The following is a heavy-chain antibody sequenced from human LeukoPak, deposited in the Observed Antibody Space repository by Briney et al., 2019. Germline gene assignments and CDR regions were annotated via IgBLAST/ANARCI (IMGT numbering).Heavy chain of an antibody. CDR2: IIGNSADI. CDR1: GFNFNIYA. J-gene: IGHJ4*02. Sequence: PGGSLRLTCAASGFNFNIYAMNWVRQAPGQGLEWVSLIIGNSADIYYADSVKGRFTVSRDNSKNTLYLQMNSLRAEDTAVYYCATTHCSSTSCYFPPAGYWGQGTLVTVSS. V-gene: IGHV3-23*01. CDR3: ATTHCSSTSCYFPPAGY. D-gene: IGHD2-2*01.